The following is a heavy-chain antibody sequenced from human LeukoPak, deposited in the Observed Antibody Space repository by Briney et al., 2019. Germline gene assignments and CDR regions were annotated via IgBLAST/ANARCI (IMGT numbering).Heavy chain of an antibody. CDR3: ARIGGYCSGGSCWFDP. V-gene: IGHV4-59*01. CDR2: IYYSGST. Sequence: PSETLSLTRTVSGGSISSYYWSWIRPPPGKERDWMGYIYYSGSTNYKPPLKSRVTISVDTSKNQFSLKLSSVTAADTAVYYCARIGGYCSGGSCWFDPWGQGTLVTVSS. J-gene: IGHJ5*02. D-gene: IGHD2-15*01. CDR1: GGSISSYY.